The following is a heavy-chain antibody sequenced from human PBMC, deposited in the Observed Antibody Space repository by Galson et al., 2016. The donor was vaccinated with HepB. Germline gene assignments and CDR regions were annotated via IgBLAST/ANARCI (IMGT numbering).Heavy chain of an antibody. CDR1: GFPLRTYA. J-gene: IGHJ4*02. D-gene: IGHD6-19*01. V-gene: IGHV3-23*01. CDR2: TSAAITNT. Sequence: SLRLSCAVSGFPLRTYAMSWVRQAPGKGLEWVSATSAAITNTYYADSVKGRFTVSRDNSRNTLYLQMSNLRVEDTATYYCVRDGSTDWYENHWGQGTMVTVSS. CDR3: VRDGSTDWYENH.